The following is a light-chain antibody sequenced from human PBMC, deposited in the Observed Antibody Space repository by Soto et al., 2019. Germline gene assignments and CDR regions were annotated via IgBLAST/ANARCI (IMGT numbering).Light chain of an antibody. Sequence: QTVVTQEPSFSVSPGGTVTLTCGLSSGSVSPSHYPSWYQQTPGQPPRTLIYNTDTRSSGVPDRFSGSVLGNKAALTITGAQADDECDYYCVLFRGNGISAFGGGTKLTVL. CDR2: NTD. CDR3: VLFRGNGISA. J-gene: IGLJ2*01. CDR1: SGSVSPSHY. V-gene: IGLV8-61*01.